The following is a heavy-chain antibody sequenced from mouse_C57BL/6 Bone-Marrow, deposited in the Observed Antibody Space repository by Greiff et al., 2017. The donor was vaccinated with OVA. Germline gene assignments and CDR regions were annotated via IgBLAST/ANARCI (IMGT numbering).Heavy chain of an antibody. CDR3: ARYIFYSNYPFDY. J-gene: IGHJ2*01. Sequence: DVQLQESGPGLAKPSPSLSLTCSATGYSITSYYWNWIRKFPGNKLEYMGYISHSGSTYYNPSLKSRISISRDTSKNQYYRQLNSETTEETATYYCARYIFYSNYPFDYWGQGTTLTVSS. CDR1: GYSITSYY. V-gene: IGHV3-8*01. D-gene: IGHD2-5*01. CDR2: ISHSGST.